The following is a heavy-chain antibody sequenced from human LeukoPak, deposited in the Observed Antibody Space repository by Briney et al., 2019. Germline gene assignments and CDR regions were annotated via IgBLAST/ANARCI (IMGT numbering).Heavy chain of an antibody. CDR2: VYHSGIT. CDR1: GGSITNTNYY. D-gene: IGHD4-11*01. CDR3: AREWQYQFDY. V-gene: IGHV4-39*07. Sequence: EXLSLTCTVSGGSITNTNYYWAWIRQPPGEGLEWIGSVYHSGITYYTPSLKSRVSISVDTSKNQFSLKVTSVTAADTAVYYCAREWQYQFDYWGQGSLVTVSS. J-gene: IGHJ4*02.